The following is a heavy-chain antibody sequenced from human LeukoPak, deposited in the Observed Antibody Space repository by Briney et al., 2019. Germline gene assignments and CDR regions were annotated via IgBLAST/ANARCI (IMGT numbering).Heavy chain of an antibody. V-gene: IGHV1-46*01. D-gene: IGHD3-3*01. Sequence: GASVKVSCKASGYTFTGYYMHWVRQAPGQGLEWMGIINPSGGSTSYAQKFQGRVTMTRDTSTSTVYMELSSLRSEDTAVYYCARGAYYDFWSGYPPLGYYYYGMDVWGQGTTVTVSS. J-gene: IGHJ6*02. CDR3: ARGAYYDFWSGYPPLGYYYYGMDV. CDR1: GYTFTGYY. CDR2: INPSGGST.